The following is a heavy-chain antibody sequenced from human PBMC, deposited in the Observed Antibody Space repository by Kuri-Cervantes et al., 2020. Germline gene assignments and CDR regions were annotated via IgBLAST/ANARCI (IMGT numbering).Heavy chain of an antibody. CDR1: GGTFSSYA. CDR3: ARAIGYYDSGKGKYYYYYMDV. J-gene: IGHJ6*03. CDR2: MNPNSGNT. V-gene: IGHV1-8*02. D-gene: IGHD3-10*01. Sequence: ASVKVSCKASGGTFSSYAISWVRQATGQGLEWMGWMNPNSGNTGYAQKFQGRVTMTRNTSISTAYMELSSLRSEDTAVYFCARAIGYYDSGKGKYYYYYMDVWGKGTTVTVSS.